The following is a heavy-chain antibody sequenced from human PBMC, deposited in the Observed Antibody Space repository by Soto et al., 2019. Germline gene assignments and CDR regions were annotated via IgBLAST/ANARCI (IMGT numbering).Heavy chain of an antibody. CDR3: ASLTAMVRGVTSPYYYYGMDV. V-gene: IGHV4-34*01. CDR1: GGSFSGYY. Sequence: SETLSLTCAVYGGSFSGYYWGWIRQPPGKGLEWIGEINHSGSTNYNPSLKSRVTISVDTSKNQFSLKLSSVTAADTAVYYCASLTAMVRGVTSPYYYYGMDVWGQGTTVT. D-gene: IGHD3-10*01. CDR2: INHSGST. J-gene: IGHJ6*02.